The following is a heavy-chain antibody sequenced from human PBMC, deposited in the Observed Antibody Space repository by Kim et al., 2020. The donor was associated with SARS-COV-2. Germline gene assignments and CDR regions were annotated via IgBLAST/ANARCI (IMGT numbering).Heavy chain of an antibody. D-gene: IGHD1-26*01. CDR2: IFDSGST. CDR3: ARDSRRIVGAPGRWFDP. CDR1: GGSVSSGSYY. Sequence: SETLSLTCTVSGGSVSSGSYYWSWIRQPPGKGLEWIGYIFDSGSTNYNPSLKSRVTISVDTSKNQFSLKLSSVTAADTAVYYCARDSRRIVGAPGRWFDPWGQGTLVTVSS. V-gene: IGHV4-61*01. J-gene: IGHJ5*02.